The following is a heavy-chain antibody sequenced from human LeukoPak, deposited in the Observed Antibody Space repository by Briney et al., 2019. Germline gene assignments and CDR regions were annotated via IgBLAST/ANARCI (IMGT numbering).Heavy chain of an antibody. D-gene: IGHD3-22*01. V-gene: IGHV3-23*01. Sequence: GGSLRLSCAASGFTFSSYAMSWVRQAPGKGLEWVSAISGSGGSTYYADSVKGRFTISRDNSKNTLYLQMNSLRAEDTAVYYCAKDGNYYDGSGYPILGTFDIWGQGTMVTVSS. CDR3: AKDGNYYDGSGYPILGTFDI. J-gene: IGHJ3*02. CDR1: GFTFSSYA. CDR2: ISGSGGST.